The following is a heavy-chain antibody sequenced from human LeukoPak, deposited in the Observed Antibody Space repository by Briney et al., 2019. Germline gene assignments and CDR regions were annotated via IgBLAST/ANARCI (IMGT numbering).Heavy chain of an antibody. Sequence: GGSLRLSCAASGFNVSSNYMSWVRQAPGKGLEWVSVIYSGGYTYYADSVKGRFTIARHDSKNTVNLQMNSLRADDTAVYFCARGTVFRAFDLWGQGTMVTVSS. CDR2: IYSGGYT. D-gene: IGHD4-17*01. CDR3: ARGTVFRAFDL. J-gene: IGHJ3*01. CDR1: GFNVSSNY. V-gene: IGHV3-53*04.